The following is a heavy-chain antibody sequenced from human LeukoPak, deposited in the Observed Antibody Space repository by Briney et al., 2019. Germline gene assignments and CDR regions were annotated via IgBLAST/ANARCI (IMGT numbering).Heavy chain of an antibody. CDR1: GFTSSSYA. CDR3: ARELYYYDSSGYLGYYGMDV. V-gene: IGHV3-30-3*01. J-gene: IGHJ6*02. D-gene: IGHD3-22*01. CDR2: ISYDGSNK. Sequence: PGRSLRLSCAASGFTSSSYAMHWVRQAPGKGLEWVAVISYDGSNKYYADSVKGRFTISRDNSKNTLYLQMNSLRAEDTAVYYCARELYYYDSSGYLGYYGMDVWGQGTTVTVSS.